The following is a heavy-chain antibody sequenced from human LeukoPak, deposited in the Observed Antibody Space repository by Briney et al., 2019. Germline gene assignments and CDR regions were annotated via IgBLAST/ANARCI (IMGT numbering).Heavy chain of an antibody. J-gene: IGHJ5*02. CDR2: INPRGGST. Sequence: ASVKVSCKTSGYSFILYGISWVRQAPGQGLEWMGIINPRGGSTSYAQKFQGRVTMTRDMSTSTVYMELSSLRAEDTAVYYCARDQPEDTSGYQFDPWGQGTLVTVSS. CDR3: ARDQPEDTSGYQFDP. D-gene: IGHD3-22*01. V-gene: IGHV1-46*01. CDR1: GYSFILYG.